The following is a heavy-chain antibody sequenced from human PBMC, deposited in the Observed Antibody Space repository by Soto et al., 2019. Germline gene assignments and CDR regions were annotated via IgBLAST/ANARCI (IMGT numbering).Heavy chain of an antibody. J-gene: IGHJ3*02. CDR3: ASGTSCLNDVFDS. CDR1: GGSFSGYY. D-gene: IGHD2-2*01. Sequence: SETLSLTCAVYGGSFSGYYWSWIRQPPGKGLEVIGEINHSGSTNYNPSLKIRVTISVDTSKNQFSLKRSSVTAADTAVYYCASGTSCLNDVFDSWGYGTMVTFSS. V-gene: IGHV4-34*01. CDR2: INHSGST.